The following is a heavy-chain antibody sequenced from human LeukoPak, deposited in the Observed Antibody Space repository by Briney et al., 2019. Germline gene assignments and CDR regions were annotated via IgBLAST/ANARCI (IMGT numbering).Heavy chain of an antibody. V-gene: IGHV3-53*01. Sequence: PGGSLRLSCAASGFTVSSNYMSWVRQAPGKGLEWVSVIYSGGSTYYADSVKGRFTISRDNSKNTLYLQMNSLRAEDTAVYYCASHSSGWYSTFDYWGQGTLVTVSS. J-gene: IGHJ4*02. D-gene: IGHD6-19*01. CDR3: ASHSSGWYSTFDY. CDR1: GFTVSSNY. CDR2: IYSGGST.